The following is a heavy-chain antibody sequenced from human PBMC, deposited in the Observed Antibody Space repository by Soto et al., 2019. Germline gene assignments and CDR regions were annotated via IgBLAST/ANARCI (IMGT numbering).Heavy chain of an antibody. J-gene: IGHJ6*02. D-gene: IGHD2-2*01. CDR2: IIPIFGTA. CDR1: GGTFSSYA. CDR3: ARLDVVVPAATLSRYYYYGMDV. Sequence: ASVKVSCKASGGTFSSYAISWVRQAPGQGLEWMGGIIPIFGTANYAQKFQGRVTITADESTSTAYMELSSLRSEDTAVYYCARLDVVVPAATLSRYYYYGMDVWG. V-gene: IGHV1-69*13.